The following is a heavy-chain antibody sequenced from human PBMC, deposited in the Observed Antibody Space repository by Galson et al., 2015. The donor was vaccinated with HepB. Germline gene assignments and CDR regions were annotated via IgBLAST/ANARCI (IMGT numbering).Heavy chain of an antibody. CDR1: GFPFNNYG. J-gene: IGHJ4*02. CDR3: ARLRFVPDY. D-gene: IGHD3-3*01. CDR2: LNRNAYTA. Sequence: SLRLSCAASGFPFNNYGMSWVRQAPGKGLEWVPALNRNAYTAYYADSVQGRFTISRDNSKNMLYLQMNSLRAEDTAIYYCARLRFVPDYWGQGALVTVSS. V-gene: IGHV3-23*01.